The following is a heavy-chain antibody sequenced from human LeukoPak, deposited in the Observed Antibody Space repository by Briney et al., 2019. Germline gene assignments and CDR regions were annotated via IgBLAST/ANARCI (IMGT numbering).Heavy chain of an antibody. CDR2: INPSGGST. Sequence: AASVKVSCKASGYTFTSYYMHWVRQAPGQGLEWMGIINPSGGSTSYAQKFQGRVTMTRDMSTSTVYMELSSLRSEDTAVYYCATKYSGNPGHFDYWGQGTLVTVSS. J-gene: IGHJ4*02. CDR1: GYTFTSYY. CDR3: ATKYSGNPGHFDY. V-gene: IGHV1-46*01. D-gene: IGHD1-26*01.